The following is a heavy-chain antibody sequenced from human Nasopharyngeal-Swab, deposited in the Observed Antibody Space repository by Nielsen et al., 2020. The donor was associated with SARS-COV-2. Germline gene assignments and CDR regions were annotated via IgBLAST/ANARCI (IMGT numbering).Heavy chain of an antibody. D-gene: IGHD4-17*01. V-gene: IGHV3-53*05. J-gene: IGHJ4*02. CDR2: IYNGGST. CDR3: AKDQVTTVTAQNYFDY. Sequence: WIRQPPGKGLEWVSIIYNGGSTYYADSVKGRFTISRDNSKNTLYLQMNSLRAEDTAVYYCAKDQVTTVTAQNYFDYWGQGALVTVSS.